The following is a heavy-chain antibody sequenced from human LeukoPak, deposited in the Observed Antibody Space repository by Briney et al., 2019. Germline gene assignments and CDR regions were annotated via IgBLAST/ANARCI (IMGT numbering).Heavy chain of an antibody. CDR1: GGSVSSGSYY. V-gene: IGHV4-39*07. J-gene: IGHJ4*02. Sequence: SETLALTCTVAGGSVSSGSYYWSWIRQAPGKGLEWIGEINHSGSTSYNPSLKSRVTISLDTSKNQFSLKLTSVTAADTAVYYCAREKTYYDSIGNYYGGVFDYWGQGTLVTVSS. CDR2: INHSGST. CDR3: AREKTYYDSIGNYYGGVFDY. D-gene: IGHD3-22*01.